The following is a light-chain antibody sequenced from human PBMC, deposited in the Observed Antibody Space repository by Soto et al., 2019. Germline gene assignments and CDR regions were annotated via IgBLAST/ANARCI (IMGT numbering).Light chain of an antibody. Sequence: EIVMTQSPATLSVSPGERATLSCRASQSVSGNLAWYQQKPGQAPRLLIYGASTRATGIPARFSGSGLGTEVTLTISSLQSEDFAVYYFQQYNNWPPYTFGQGTKLEIK. J-gene: IGKJ2*01. CDR1: QSVSGN. CDR2: GAS. CDR3: QQYNNWPPYT. V-gene: IGKV3-15*01.